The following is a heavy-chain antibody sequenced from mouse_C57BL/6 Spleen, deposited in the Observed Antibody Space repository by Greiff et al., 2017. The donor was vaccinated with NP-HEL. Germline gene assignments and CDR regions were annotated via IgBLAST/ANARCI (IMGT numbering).Heavy chain of an antibody. CDR2: INPSSGYT. V-gene: IGHV1-4*01. CDR1: GYTFTSYT. Sequence: QVQLKESGAELARPGASVKMSCTASGYTFTSYTMHWVKQRPGQGLEWIGYINPSSGYTKYNQKFKDKATLTADKSSSTAYMQLSSLTSEDSAVYYCARVLALFDYWGQGTTLTVSS. CDR3: ARVLALFDY. J-gene: IGHJ2*01.